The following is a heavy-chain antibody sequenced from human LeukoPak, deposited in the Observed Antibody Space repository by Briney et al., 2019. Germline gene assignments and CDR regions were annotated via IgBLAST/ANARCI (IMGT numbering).Heavy chain of an antibody. CDR1: GFTLDDYA. V-gene: IGHV3-9*01. Sequence: GGSLRLSCAASGFTLDDYAMHWVRQAPGKGLEWVSGISWNSGSIGYADSVKGRFTISRDNAKNSLYLQMNSLRAEDTALYYCAKGREYYGSEFDYWGQGTLVTVSS. CDR2: ISWNSGSI. J-gene: IGHJ4*02. CDR3: AKGREYYGSEFDY. D-gene: IGHD3-10*01.